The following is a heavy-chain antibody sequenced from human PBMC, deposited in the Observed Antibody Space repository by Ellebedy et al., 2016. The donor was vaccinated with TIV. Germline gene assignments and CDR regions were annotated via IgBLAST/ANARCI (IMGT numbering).Heavy chain of an antibody. V-gene: IGHV3-11*06. J-gene: IGHJ3*01. CDR3: ARDSGYTSAPSAFDV. Sequence: GGSLRLSCAASGFTVSSNYMSWIRQAPGKGLEWVLYISSSSNTNYADSVKGRFTISRDNAKKSLYLQMNSLRAEDTAVYYCARDSGYTSAPSAFDVWGQGTLVTVSS. CDR2: ISSSSNT. CDR1: GFTVSSNY. D-gene: IGHD6-19*01.